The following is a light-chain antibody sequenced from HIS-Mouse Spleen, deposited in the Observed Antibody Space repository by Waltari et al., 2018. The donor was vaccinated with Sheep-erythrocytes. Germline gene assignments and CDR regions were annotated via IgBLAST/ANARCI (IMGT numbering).Light chain of an antibody. CDR1: SSNIGRNY. Sequence: QSVLTQPPSASGTPGQRVTISCSGSSSNIGRNYVYWYQQLPGTAPKLLIYRNNQRPPGAPDRFSGSKSGASASLAISGLRSEDEADYDCAAWDDSLSGPVFGGGTKLTVL. CDR2: RNN. J-gene: IGLJ3*02. CDR3: AAWDDSLSGPV. V-gene: IGLV1-47*01.